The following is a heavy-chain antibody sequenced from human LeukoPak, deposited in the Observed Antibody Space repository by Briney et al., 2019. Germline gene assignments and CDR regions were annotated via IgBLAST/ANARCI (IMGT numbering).Heavy chain of an antibody. J-gene: IGHJ4*02. V-gene: IGHV4-59*01. Sequence: NPSETLSLTCTVSGGSLSSYFWSWIRQPPGKGLEWIAYIYYSGSTNYNPSLKSRVTTSVDTSKNQFSLKLSSVTAADTAVYYCARQPSSWFTSFDSWGQGTLVTVSS. CDR2: IYYSGST. CDR3: ARQPSSWFTSFDS. CDR1: GGSLSSYF. D-gene: IGHD6-13*01.